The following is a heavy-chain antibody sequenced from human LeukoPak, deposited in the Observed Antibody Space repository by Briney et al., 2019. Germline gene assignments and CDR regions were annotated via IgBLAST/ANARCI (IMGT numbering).Heavy chain of an antibody. V-gene: IGHV3-30*18. CDR3: AKDAGGGYSNYCFDY. CDR2: ISYDGSNK. D-gene: IGHD5-12*01. CDR1: GFTFSSYG. Sequence: GGSLRLSCAASGFTFSSYGMHWVRQAPNKGLEWVAVISYDGSNKYYADSVKGRFTISRDNSKNTLYLQMNSLRAEDTAVFYCAKDAGGGYSNYCFDYWGQGTLVTVSS. J-gene: IGHJ4*02.